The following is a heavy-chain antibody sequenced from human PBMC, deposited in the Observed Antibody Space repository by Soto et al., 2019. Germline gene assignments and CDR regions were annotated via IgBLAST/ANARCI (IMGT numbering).Heavy chain of an antibody. J-gene: IGHJ4*02. V-gene: IGHV3-74*01. Sequence: ELQLVESGGGVVQPGGSLRLSCAASGFRFSDYWMHWVRQAPGKGLVWVSRIRSDGGITSYADFVKGRFTISRDNAKNTLYLQMNSLRADDTAVYYCAKDWGIAVAAHWGQGTLVTVSS. CDR3: AKDWGIAVAAH. CDR1: GFRFSDYW. CDR2: IRSDGGIT. D-gene: IGHD6-19*01.